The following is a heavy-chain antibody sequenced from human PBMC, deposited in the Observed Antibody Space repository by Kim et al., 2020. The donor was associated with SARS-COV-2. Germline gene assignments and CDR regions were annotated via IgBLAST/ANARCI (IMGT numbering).Heavy chain of an antibody. CDR2: INAGNGNT. Sequence: ASVKVSCKASGYTFTSYAMHWVRQAPGQRLEWMGWINAGNGNTKYSQKFQGRVTITRDTSASTAYMELSSLRSEDTAVYYCACTYYYGSGSYPSMDVWGQGTTVTVSS. D-gene: IGHD3-10*01. J-gene: IGHJ6*02. CDR3: ACTYYYGSGSYPSMDV. CDR1: GYTFTSYA. V-gene: IGHV1-3*01.